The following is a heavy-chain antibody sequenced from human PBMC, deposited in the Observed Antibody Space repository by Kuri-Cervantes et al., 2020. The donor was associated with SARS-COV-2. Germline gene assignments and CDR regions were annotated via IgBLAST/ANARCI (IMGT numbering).Heavy chain of an antibody. CDR2: MNPNSGNT. V-gene: IGHV1-8*01. CDR1: GYTYTSYD. CDR3: ARRSWEWDYYYYYGMDV. Sequence: ASVKVSRKASGYTYTSYDIHWVRQATGQGLEWMGRMNPNSGNTGYAQKFQGRVTMTRNTSISTAYMGLSSLRSEDTAVYYCARRSWEWDYYYYYGMDVWGQGTTVTVSS. D-gene: IGHD1-26*01. J-gene: IGHJ6*02.